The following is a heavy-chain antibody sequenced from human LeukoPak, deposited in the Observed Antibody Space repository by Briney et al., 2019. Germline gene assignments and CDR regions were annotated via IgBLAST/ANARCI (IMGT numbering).Heavy chain of an antibody. V-gene: IGHV3-7*05. D-gene: IGHD5-12*01. Sequence: PGGSLRLSCAATGFTFNNYWMSWVRQAPGKGLEWVAKINEDGSGKYYLDSVKGRSTISRDNAKNSLYLQMDSLRAEDTAVYYCARYTGYDLRNWGQGTLVTVSS. CDR2: INEDGSGK. CDR1: GFTFNNYW. J-gene: IGHJ4*02. CDR3: ARYTGYDLRN.